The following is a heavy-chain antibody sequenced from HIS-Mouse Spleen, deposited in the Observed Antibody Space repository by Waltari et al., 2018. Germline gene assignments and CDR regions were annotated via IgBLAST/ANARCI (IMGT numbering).Heavy chain of an antibody. CDR1: GGSISSYY. CDR2: IYYSGST. D-gene: IGHD6-13*01. V-gene: IGHV4-59*12. Sequence: QVQLQESGPGLVKPSETLSLTCTVSGGSISSYYWSWIRQPPGKGLEWIGYIYYSGSTNYNPALKSRGTISVDTSKNQFSLKLSSVTAADTAVDYCAREIPYSSSWYDWYFDLWGRGTLVTVSS. CDR3: AREIPYSSSWYDWYFDL. J-gene: IGHJ2*01.